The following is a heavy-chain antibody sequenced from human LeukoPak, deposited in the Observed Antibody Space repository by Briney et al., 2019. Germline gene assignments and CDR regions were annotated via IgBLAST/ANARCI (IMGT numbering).Heavy chain of an antibody. J-gene: IGHJ3*02. Sequence: SETLSLTCTVSGASISSSSYHWGWIRQPPGKGLEWIGTIYYSGSIYQNPSLKSRVTMSVDTSKSQFSLRLTSVTAADTAVYYCARNLWFGESSDAFYIWGQGTMVTVSS. CDR2: IYYSGSI. D-gene: IGHD3-10*01. CDR1: GASISSSSYH. CDR3: ARNLWFGESSDAFYI. V-gene: IGHV4-39*07.